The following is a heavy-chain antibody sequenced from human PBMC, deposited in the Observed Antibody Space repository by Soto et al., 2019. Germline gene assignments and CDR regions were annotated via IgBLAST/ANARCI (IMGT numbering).Heavy chain of an antibody. V-gene: IGHV4-30-4*01. CDR1: GGSISSGDYY. J-gene: IGHJ4*02. CDR2: IYYSGST. CDR3: AGRPVARGSSGSNFDY. Sequence: QVQLQESGPGLVKPSQTLSLTCTVSGGSISSGDYYWSWIRQPPGKGLEWIGYIYYSGSTCYNPSLQNRVTKSVDTSQKQFSLKLSSVTAAATAVYYCAGRPVARGSSGSNFDYWGQGTLVIVSS. D-gene: IGHD3-22*01.